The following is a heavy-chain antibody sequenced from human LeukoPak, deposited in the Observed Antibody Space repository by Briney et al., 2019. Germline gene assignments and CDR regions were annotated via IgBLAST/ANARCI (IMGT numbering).Heavy chain of an antibody. CDR1: GYTFTSYA. D-gene: IGHD3-22*01. Sequence: ASVKVSCKASGYTFTSYAMHWVRQAPGQRLEWMGWINAGNGNTKYSQKFQGRVTITRDTSASTAYMELSSLRSEDTAVYYCARGRTYYYDSSGYYYDEVYFDYWGQGTLVTVSS. V-gene: IGHV1-3*01. J-gene: IGHJ4*02. CDR3: ARGRTYYYDSSGYYYDEVYFDY. CDR2: INAGNGNT.